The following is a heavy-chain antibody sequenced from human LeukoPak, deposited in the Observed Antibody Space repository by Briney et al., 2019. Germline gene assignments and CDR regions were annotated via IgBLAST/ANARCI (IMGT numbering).Heavy chain of an antibody. CDR3: TRDTSFGKSNYYYYGMDV. D-gene: IGHD2-2*01. J-gene: IGHJ6*02. Sequence: GGSLRLSCTASGFTFGDYAMSWVRQAPGKGLEWVGFIRSKAYGGTTEYAASVKGRFTISRDDSKSIASLQMNSLKTEDTAVYYCTRDTSFGKSNYYYYGMDVWGQGTTVTVSS. V-gene: IGHV3-49*04. CDR2: IRSKAYGGTT. CDR1: GFTFGDYA.